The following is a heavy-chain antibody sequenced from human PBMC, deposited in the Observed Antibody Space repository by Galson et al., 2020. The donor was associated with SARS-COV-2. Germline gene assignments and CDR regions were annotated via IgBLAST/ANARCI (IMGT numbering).Heavy chain of an antibody. J-gene: IGHJ4*02. CDR3: AKDMDGRFLEWLLSPNFDY. V-gene: IGHV3-9*01. Sequence: GGSLRLSCAASGFTFDDYAMHWVRQAPGKGLEWVSGISWNSGSIGYADSVKGRFTISRDNAKNSLYLQMNSLRAKDTALYYCAKDMDGRFLEWLLSPNFDYWGQGTLVTVSS. CDR2: ISWNSGSI. D-gene: IGHD3-3*01. CDR1: GFTFDDYA.